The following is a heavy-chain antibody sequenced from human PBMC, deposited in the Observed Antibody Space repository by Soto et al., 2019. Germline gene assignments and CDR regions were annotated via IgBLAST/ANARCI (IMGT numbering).Heavy chain of an antibody. J-gene: IGHJ6*02. CDR2: IYYSGST. D-gene: IGHD3-3*01. CDR3: ARQGLIRFLEWLPTAYYYYGMDV. Sequence: PSETLSLTCTVAGGSIGSSSYYWGWIRQPPGKGLEWIGSIYYSGSTYYNPSLKSRVTISVDTSKNQFSLKLSSVTAADTAVYYCARQGLIRFLEWLPTAYYYYGMDVWGQGTTVTVSS. V-gene: IGHV4-39*01. CDR1: GGSIGSSSYY.